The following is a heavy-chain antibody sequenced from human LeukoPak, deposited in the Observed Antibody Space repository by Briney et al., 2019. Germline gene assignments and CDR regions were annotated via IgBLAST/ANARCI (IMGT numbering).Heavy chain of an antibody. CDR1: GFTFSDYE. CDR3: ARDPSSGWYLKGWFDP. J-gene: IGHJ5*02. CDR2: ISSSSNYI. D-gene: IGHD6-19*01. V-gene: IGHV3-21*01. Sequence: PGGSLRLSCAASGFTFSDYEMNWVRQAPGKGLEWVSSISSSSNYIYYADSVKGRFTISRDNAKNSLYLQMNSLRAEDTAVYYCARDPSSGWYLKGWFDPWGQGTLVTVSS.